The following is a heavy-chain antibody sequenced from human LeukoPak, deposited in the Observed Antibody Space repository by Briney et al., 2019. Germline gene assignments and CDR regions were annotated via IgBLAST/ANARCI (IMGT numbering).Heavy chain of an antibody. V-gene: IGHV3-30-3*01. Sequence: GGSLGLSCAASGFTFSSYAMHWVRQAPGKGLEWVAVISYDGSNKYYADSVKGRFTISRDNSKNTLYLQMNSLRAEDTAVYYCASAYCSSTSCQPWGQGTLVTVSS. CDR2: ISYDGSNK. CDR1: GFTFSSYA. CDR3: ASAYCSSTSCQP. D-gene: IGHD2-2*01. J-gene: IGHJ4*02.